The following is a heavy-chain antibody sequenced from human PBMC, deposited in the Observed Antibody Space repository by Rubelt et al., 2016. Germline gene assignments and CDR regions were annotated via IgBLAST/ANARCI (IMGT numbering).Heavy chain of an antibody. J-gene: IGHJ5*02. CDR2: IYWDDDK. CDR3: AHSWEERGTDTAKDWFDP. Sequence: QITLKESGPTLVKPTQTLTLTCTFSGFSLSTSGVGVGWIRQPPGKALEWLALIYWDDDKRYSPSLKSRLTITKDTSKTPVVLTMTNIDPVDTATAYCAHSWEERGTDTAKDWFDPWGQGTLVTVSS. CDR1: GFSLSTSGVG. V-gene: IGHV2-5*02. D-gene: IGHD5-18*01.